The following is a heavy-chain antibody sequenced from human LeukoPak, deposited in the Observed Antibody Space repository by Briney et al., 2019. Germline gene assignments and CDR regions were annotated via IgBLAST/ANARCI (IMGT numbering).Heavy chain of an antibody. J-gene: IGHJ3*02. CDR1: GYTFTGYY. CDR2: INPNSGDT. CDR3: AREDCSSTNCNDAFDI. D-gene: IGHD2-2*01. V-gene: IGHV1-2*02. Sequence: KPGASVKVSCKASGYTFTGYYMHWVRQAPGQGLEWMGWINPNSGDTNYAQKFQGRVTMTRDTSISTAYMELSRLRSDDTAVYYCAREDCSSTNCNDAFDIWGQGTMVTVSS.